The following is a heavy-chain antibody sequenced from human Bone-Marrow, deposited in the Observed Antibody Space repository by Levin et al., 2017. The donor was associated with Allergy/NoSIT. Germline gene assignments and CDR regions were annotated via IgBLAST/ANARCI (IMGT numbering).Heavy chain of an antibody. CDR3: AKDREYQLLSDWFDP. D-gene: IGHD2-2*01. J-gene: IGHJ5*02. V-gene: IGHV3-30*18. CDR2: ISYDGSNK. CDR1: GFTFSSYG. Sequence: LSLTCAASGFTFSSYGMHWVRQAPGKGLEWVAVISYDGSNKYYADSVKGRFTISRDNSKNTLYLQMNSLRAEDTAVYYCAKDREYQLLSDWFDPWGQGTLVTVSS.